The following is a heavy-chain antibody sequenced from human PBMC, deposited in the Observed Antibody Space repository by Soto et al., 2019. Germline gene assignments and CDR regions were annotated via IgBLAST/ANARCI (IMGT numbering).Heavy chain of an antibody. J-gene: IGHJ3*02. V-gene: IGHV4-31*03. CDR2: IYYSGST. CDR1: GGSISSGGYY. D-gene: IGHD3-16*01. CDR3: AGGSLPSRYYFSAKLRITFDI. Sequence: QVQLQESGPGLVKPSQTLSLTCTVSGGSISSGGYYWSWIRQHPGKGLEWIGYIYYSGSTYYNPSLKSRVTISVDTSKNQFSLKLSSVTAADTAVYYCAGGSLPSRYYFSAKLRITFDIWGQGTMVTVSS.